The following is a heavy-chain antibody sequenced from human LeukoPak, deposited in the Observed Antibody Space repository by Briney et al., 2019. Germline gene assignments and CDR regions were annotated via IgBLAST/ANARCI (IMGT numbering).Heavy chain of an antibody. Sequence: GGSLRLSCAASGFTFSSYGMHWVRQAPGKGLEWVAVIWYGGSNKYYADSVKGRFTISRDNSKNTLYLQMNSLRAEDTAVYYCAKGGESYYYYYMDVWGKGTTVTVSS. V-gene: IGHV3-33*08. D-gene: IGHD2-15*01. J-gene: IGHJ6*03. CDR1: GFTFSSYG. CDR2: IWYGGSNK. CDR3: AKGGESYYYYYMDV.